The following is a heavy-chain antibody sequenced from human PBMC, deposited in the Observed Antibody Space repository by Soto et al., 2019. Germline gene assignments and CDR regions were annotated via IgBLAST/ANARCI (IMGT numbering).Heavy chain of an antibody. CDR1: GGTFSSYD. CDR3: ARHVPAAGYYYGMDV. CDR2: IIPIFGRA. D-gene: IGHD2-2*01. J-gene: IGHJ6*02. Sequence: QVQLVQSGAEVKKPGSSVKVSCKASGGTFSSYDISWVRQAPGQGLEWMGGIIPIFGRANYAQKFQGRVTITADETTTTAYMELSSLRSEDTAVYYCARHVPAAGYYYGMDVWGQGTTVTVSS. V-gene: IGHV1-69*12.